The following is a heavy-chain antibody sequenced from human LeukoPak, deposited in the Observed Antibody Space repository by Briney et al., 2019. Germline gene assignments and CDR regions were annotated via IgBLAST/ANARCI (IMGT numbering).Heavy chain of an antibody. J-gene: IGHJ4*02. D-gene: IGHD3-22*01. CDR1: GFTFSSYS. CDR2: ISRSSSYI. Sequence: NPGGSLRLSCAASGFTFSSYSMNWVRQAPGKGLEWVSSISRSSSYIYYADSVKGRFTISRDNAKNSLYLQMNSLRAEDTAVYYWASRIRPDSSGYTLAHWGQGTLVTVSS. CDR3: ASRIRPDSSGYTLAH. V-gene: IGHV3-21*01.